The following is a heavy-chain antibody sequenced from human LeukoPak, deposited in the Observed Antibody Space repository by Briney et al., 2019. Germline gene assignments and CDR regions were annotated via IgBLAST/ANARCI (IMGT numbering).Heavy chain of an antibody. CDR2: IYARGEK. Sequence: GGSLRLSCAASGFIVSNSYITWVRQAPGKALEWVSVIYARGEKFYADSVEDRFTISRDNSKNTVYLQMNGLRAEDTAIYYCARLRGLANFDWLWDWGQGTLVTVSS. CDR1: GFIVSNSY. V-gene: IGHV3-66*04. J-gene: IGHJ4*02. CDR3: ARLRGLANFDWLWD. D-gene: IGHD3-9*01.